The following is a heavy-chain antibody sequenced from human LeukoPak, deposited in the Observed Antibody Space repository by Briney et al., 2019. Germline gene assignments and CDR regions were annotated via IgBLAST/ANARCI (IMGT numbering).Heavy chain of an antibody. D-gene: IGHD3-3*01. V-gene: IGHV4-4*07. J-gene: IGHJ6*03. CDR3: ARGQAIFGAVSYYYYIDV. CDR1: GGSISSYC. Sequence: PSETLSLTCTDSGGSISSYCWSWIRQPAGKGLEWIGRIYTSGSTNYNPSLKSRVTMSVDTSKNQFSLKLSSVTAADTAVYYCARGQAIFGAVSYYYYIDVWGKGTTVTVYS. CDR2: IYTSGST.